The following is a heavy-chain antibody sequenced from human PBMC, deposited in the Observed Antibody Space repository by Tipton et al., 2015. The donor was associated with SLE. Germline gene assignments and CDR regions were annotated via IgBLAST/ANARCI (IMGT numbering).Heavy chain of an antibody. CDR2: ISAYNGNT. CDR3: ARPVGYWSSTSCYTRDCDYYYMDV. Sequence: QSGPEVKKPGASVKVSCKASGYTFTSYGISWVRQAPGQGLEWMGWISAYNGNTNYAQKLQGRVTMTTDTSTSTAYMELRSLRSDDTAVYYCARPVGYWSSTSCYTRDCDYYYMDVWGNGTAVTVSS. D-gene: IGHD2-2*02. CDR1: GYTFTSYG. J-gene: IGHJ6*03. V-gene: IGHV1-18*01.